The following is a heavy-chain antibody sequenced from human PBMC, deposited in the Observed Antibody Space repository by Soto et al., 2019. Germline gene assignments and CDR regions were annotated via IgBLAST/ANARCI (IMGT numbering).Heavy chain of an antibody. D-gene: IGHD3-16*01. Sequence: EVQLVESGGGLVQPGGSLRLSCAASGFTFSTSWMHWVRQTPGKGLVWVSHINPDGSITNYADSAKGRFTISRDNAKNTLFPQMNNLSAEETSVYFCARDIGYGGNWGQGTLVTVSS. CDR1: GFTFSTSW. V-gene: IGHV3-74*01. CDR2: INPDGSIT. CDR3: ARDIGYGGN. J-gene: IGHJ4*02.